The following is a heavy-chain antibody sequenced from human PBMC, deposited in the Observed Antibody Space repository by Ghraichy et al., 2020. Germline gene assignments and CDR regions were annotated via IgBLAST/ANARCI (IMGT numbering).Heavy chain of an antibody. V-gene: IGHV3-74*01. CDR3: AVWHRYYGMDV. CDR1: GFTLSSYW. J-gene: IGHJ6*02. CDR2: IKSDGTST. D-gene: IGHD2-21*01. Sequence: GGSLRLSCAASGFTLSSYWMHWVRQAPGKGLECVSGIKSDGTSTSYADSVKGRFTTSRDDAKNTLYLQMNSLRGEDTAVYYCAVWHRYYGMDVWGQGTLVTVSS.